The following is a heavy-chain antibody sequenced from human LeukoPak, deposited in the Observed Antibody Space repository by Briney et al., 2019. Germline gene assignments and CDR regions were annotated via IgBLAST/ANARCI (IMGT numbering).Heavy chain of an antibody. J-gene: IGHJ4*02. D-gene: IGHD4-17*01. CDR2: ISGSGGST. CDR1: GFTFSSYA. Sequence: GSLRLSCAASGFTFSSYAMSWVRQAPGKGLEWVSAISGSGGSTYYADSVKGRFTISRDNSKNTLYLQMNSLRAEDTAVYYCAKSPYGDYDFDYWGQGTLVTVSS. V-gene: IGHV3-23*01. CDR3: AKSPYGDYDFDY.